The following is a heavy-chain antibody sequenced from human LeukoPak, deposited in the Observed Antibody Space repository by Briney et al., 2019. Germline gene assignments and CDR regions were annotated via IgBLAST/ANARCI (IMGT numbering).Heavy chain of an antibody. J-gene: IGHJ4*02. Sequence: SVKVSCKASGGTFSSHAISWVRQAPGQGLEWVGGIIPIFGTTNYAQKFQGRVTITTGESTSTGYMELRSLRSDDTAVYYCARGDSGYDYGFDNWGQGTLVTVSS. CDR1: GGTFSSHA. CDR3: ARGDSGYDYGFDN. D-gene: IGHD5-12*01. CDR2: IIPIFGTT. V-gene: IGHV1-69*05.